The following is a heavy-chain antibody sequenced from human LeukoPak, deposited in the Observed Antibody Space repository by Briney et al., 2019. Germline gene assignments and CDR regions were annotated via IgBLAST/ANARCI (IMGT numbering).Heavy chain of an antibody. V-gene: IGHV1-46*01. Sequence: ASVKVPCKASGYTFTNYYIHWVRQAPGQGLECMGIINPSGGSTSYAQKFQGRVTMTRDMSTSTVYMELSSLRSEDTAVYYCASDRIEVDAFDIWGQGTMVTVSS. D-gene: IGHD2-15*01. CDR2: INPSGGST. CDR3: ASDRIEVDAFDI. J-gene: IGHJ3*02. CDR1: GYTFTNYY.